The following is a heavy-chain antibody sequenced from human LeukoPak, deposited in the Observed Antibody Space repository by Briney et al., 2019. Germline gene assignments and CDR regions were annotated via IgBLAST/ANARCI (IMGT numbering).Heavy chain of an antibody. CDR1: GYSFTSYW. Sequence: KGGESLQISCKGSGYSFTSYWIGWVRQMPGKGLEWMGIIYSGDSDRRYSPSFQGQVTISADKSITTAYLQWSSLKASDTAMYYCARLAYNYGYFDYWGQGTLVTVSS. V-gene: IGHV5-51*01. J-gene: IGHJ4*02. CDR3: ARLAYNYGYFDY. CDR2: IYSGDSDR. D-gene: IGHD5-18*01.